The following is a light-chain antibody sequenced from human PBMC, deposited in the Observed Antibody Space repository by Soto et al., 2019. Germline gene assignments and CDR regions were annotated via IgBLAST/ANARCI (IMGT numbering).Light chain of an antibody. CDR3: QQRAKWPST. CDR2: DAY. V-gene: IGKV3-11*01. CDR1: QSVDRY. J-gene: IGKJ2*02. Sequence: EGVLTQSPDTLSLSPGDPATLSCRASQSVDRYVAWYQQKVGQAPRPLIYDAYTRATGVGARFAGSGSATDFSLTITSLEPEDFAVYYCQQRAKWPSTFGPGTKVEMK.